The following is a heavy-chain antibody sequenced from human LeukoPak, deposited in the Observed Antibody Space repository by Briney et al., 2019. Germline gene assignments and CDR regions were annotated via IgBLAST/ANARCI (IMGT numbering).Heavy chain of an antibody. Sequence: GGSLRLSCVASGFTFSTYWMSWVRQAPGKGLEWVASIKQDGSEKYYVDSVKGRFTIARDNAKNALYLQMNSLRAEDTAVYYCARLIRPYFDYWGPGTLVTVSS. CDR1: GFTFSTYW. V-gene: IGHV3-7*05. CDR2: IKQDGSEK. CDR3: ARLIRPYFDY. J-gene: IGHJ4*02.